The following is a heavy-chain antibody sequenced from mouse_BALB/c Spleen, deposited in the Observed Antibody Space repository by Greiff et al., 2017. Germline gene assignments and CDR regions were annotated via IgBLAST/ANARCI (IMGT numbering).Heavy chain of an antibody. D-gene: IGHD1-2*01. Sequence: QVQLKESGAELARPGASVKLSCKASGYTFTDYYINWVKQRTGQGLEWIGEIYPGSGNTYYNEKFKGKATLTADKSSSTAYMQLSSLTSEDSAVYFCARTNNYYGYHYYAMDYWGQGTSVTVSS. J-gene: IGHJ4*01. CDR1: GYTFTDYY. CDR3: ARTNNYYGYHYYAMDY. V-gene: IGHV1-77*01. CDR2: IYPGSGNT.